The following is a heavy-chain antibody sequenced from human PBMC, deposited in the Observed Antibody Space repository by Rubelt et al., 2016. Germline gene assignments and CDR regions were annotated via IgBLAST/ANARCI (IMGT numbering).Heavy chain of an antibody. Sequence: GGSLRLSCAASGLTFSIYAMNWVRQAPGKGLEWVSGINWNGGITVYADAVKGRFTISRDNAKNSLYLQMNSLRAEDTAVYYCVSSSLDYWGQGTLVTVSS. V-gene: IGHV3-20*04. D-gene: IGHD6-13*01. J-gene: IGHJ4*02. CDR1: GLTFSIYA. CDR2: INWNGGIT. CDR3: VSSSLDY.